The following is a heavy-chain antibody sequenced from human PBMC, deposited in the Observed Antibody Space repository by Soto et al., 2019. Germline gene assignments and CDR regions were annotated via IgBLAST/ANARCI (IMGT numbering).Heavy chain of an antibody. D-gene: IGHD2-15*01. CDR2: IYSGGST. V-gene: IGHV3-66*01. CDR3: ARDRGYCSGGSCYWVAFDI. J-gene: IGHJ3*02. Sequence: PGGSLRLSCAASGFTVSSNYMSWFRQAPGKGLEWVSVIYSGGSTYYADSVKGRFTISRDNSKNTLYLQMNSLRAEDTAVYYCARDRGYCSGGSCYWVAFDIWGQGTMVTVSS. CDR1: GFTVSSNY.